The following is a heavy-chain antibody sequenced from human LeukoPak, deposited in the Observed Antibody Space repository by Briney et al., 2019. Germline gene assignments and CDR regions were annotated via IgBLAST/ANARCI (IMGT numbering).Heavy chain of an antibody. CDR3: ARDRYDYDILTGYYGGYYGMDV. Sequence: SETLSLTCAVYGGSFSGYYWGWIRQPPGKGLEWIGSIYYSGSTYYNPSLKSRVTISVDTSKNQFSLKLSSVTAADTAVYYCARDRYDYDILTGYYGGYYGMDVWGQGTTVTVSS. CDR1: GGSFSGYY. J-gene: IGHJ6*02. D-gene: IGHD3-9*01. CDR2: IYYSGST. V-gene: IGHV4-34*01.